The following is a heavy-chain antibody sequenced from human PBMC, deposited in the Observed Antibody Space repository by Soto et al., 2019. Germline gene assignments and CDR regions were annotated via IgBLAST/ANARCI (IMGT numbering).Heavy chain of an antibody. Sequence: PVGSLRLSCAASGFTVSSNYMSWVRQAPGKGLEWVSVIYSGGSTYYADSVKGRFTISRDNSKNTLYLQMNSLRAEDTAVYYCARSATVTKGSYYYYGMDVWGQGTTVTVSS. CDR1: GFTVSSNY. J-gene: IGHJ6*02. CDR2: IYSGGST. V-gene: IGHV3-53*01. CDR3: ARSATVTKGSYYYYGMDV. D-gene: IGHD4-4*01.